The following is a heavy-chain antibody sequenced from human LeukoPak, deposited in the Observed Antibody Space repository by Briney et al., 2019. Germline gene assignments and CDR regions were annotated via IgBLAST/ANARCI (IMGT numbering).Heavy chain of an antibody. CDR1: GFSFRSYA. J-gene: IGHJ4*02. D-gene: IGHD6-13*01. V-gene: IGHV4-34*01. CDR2: INHSGST. CDR3: ARGRKWAAGTSAKLDY. Sequence: GSLRLSCAASGFSFRSYAMNWVRQAPGKGLEWIGEINHSGSTNYNPSLKSRVTISVDTSKNQFSLKLSSVTAADTAVYYCARGRKWAAGTSAKLDYWGQGTLVTVSS.